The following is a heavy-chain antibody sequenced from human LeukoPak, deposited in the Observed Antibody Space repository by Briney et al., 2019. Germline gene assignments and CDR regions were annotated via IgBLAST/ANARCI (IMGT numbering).Heavy chain of an antibody. J-gene: IGHJ4*02. CDR1: GFTFTSYA. CDR3: ARDHRVAAAFDY. Sequence: PGGSLRLSCAASGFTFTSYAMSWVRQAPGKGLEWVSSISANGGSTYYADSVKDRLTISRADSKSTVYLQMNSLRAEDTALYYCARDHRVAAAFDYWGQGALVTVSS. V-gene: IGHV3-23*01. CDR2: ISANGGST. D-gene: IGHD2-2*01.